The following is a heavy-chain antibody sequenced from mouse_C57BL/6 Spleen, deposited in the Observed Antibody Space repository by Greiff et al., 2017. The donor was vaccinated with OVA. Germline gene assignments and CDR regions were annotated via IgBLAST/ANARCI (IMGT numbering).Heavy chain of an antibody. J-gene: IGHJ2*01. CDR2: IYPGDGDT. D-gene: IGHD2-1*01. CDR1: GYAFSSSW. CDR3: AREEIYYGTYYFDY. V-gene: IGHV1-82*01. Sequence: QVQLQQSGPELVKPGASVKISCKASGYAFSSSWMNWVKQRPGKGLEWIGRIYPGDGDTNYNGKFKGKATLTADKSSSTAYMQLSSLTSEDSAVYFCAREEIYYGTYYFDYWGQGTTLTVSS.